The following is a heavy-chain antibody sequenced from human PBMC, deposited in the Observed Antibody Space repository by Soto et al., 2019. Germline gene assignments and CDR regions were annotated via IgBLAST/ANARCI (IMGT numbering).Heavy chain of an antibody. Sequence: SVTVSCKASGGTFSSYAISWVRQAPGQGLEWMGGIIPIFGTANYAQKFQGRVTITADESTSTAYMELSSLRSEDTAVYYCARDRKQWLVLGYYYGMDVWGQGTTVTVSS. CDR1: GGTFSSYA. J-gene: IGHJ6*02. CDR3: ARDRKQWLVLGYYYGMDV. CDR2: IIPIFGTA. D-gene: IGHD6-19*01. V-gene: IGHV1-69*13.